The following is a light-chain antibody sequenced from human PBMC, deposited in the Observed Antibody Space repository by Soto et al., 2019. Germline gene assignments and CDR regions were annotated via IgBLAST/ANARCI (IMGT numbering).Light chain of an antibody. V-gene: IGLV6-57*04. J-gene: IGLJ2*01. CDR3: QSYDSINPVV. CDR2: EDN. CDR1: SGSIARNY. Sequence: NFMLTQPHSVSEAPGKTVTISCTRSSGSIARNYVQWYQQRPCSAPTTLIYEDNERPSGVPDRFSGSIDSSSNSASLTISGLTTEDEADYYCQSYDSINPVVFGGGTKLTVL.